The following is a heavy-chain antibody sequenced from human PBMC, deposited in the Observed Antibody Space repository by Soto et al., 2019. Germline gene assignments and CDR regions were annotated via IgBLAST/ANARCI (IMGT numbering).Heavy chain of an antibody. Sequence: LRLSCSASGFTFNSYAMSWVRQAPGKGLEWVSAISGSGGSTYYADSVKGRFTISRDNSKNTLYLQMNSLRAEDTAVYYCAKTPRAYYYDSSAFFDYWGQGTLVTVSS. CDR3: AKTPRAYYYDSSAFFDY. J-gene: IGHJ4*02. V-gene: IGHV3-23*01. CDR1: GFTFNSYA. D-gene: IGHD3-22*01. CDR2: ISGSGGST.